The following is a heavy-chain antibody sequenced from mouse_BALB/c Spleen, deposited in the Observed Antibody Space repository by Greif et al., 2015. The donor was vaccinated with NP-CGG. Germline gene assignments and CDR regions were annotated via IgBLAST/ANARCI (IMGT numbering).Heavy chain of an antibody. CDR2: ISNLAYSI. V-gene: IGHV5-15*02. D-gene: IGHD4-1*01. J-gene: IGHJ2*01. CDR3: ARDLTGMGDFDY. CDR1: GFTFSDYG. Sequence: EVKLVESGGGLVQPGGSRKLSCAASGFTFSDYGMAWVRQAPGKGPEWVAFISNLAYSIYYADTVTGRFTISRENAKNTLYLEMSSLRSEDTAMYYCARDLTGMGDFDYWGQGTTLTVSS.